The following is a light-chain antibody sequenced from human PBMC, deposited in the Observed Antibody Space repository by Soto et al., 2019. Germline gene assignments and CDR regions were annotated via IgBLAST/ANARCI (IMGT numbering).Light chain of an antibody. CDR1: PSVSSY. J-gene: IGKJ5*01. Sequence: EIVLTQSPATLSLSPGERATLSCRASPSVSSYLAWYQQKPGQAPRLLIYDASNRATGIPARFSGSGSGTDFTLTISSLEPEDVAVYYCQQRTNWRITFGQGTRLEIK. CDR3: QQRTNWRIT. V-gene: IGKV3-11*01. CDR2: DAS.